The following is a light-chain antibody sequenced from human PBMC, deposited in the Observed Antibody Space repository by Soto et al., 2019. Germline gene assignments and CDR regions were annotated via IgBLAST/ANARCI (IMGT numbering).Light chain of an antibody. CDR3: SSYTSSSTLPYV. CDR1: SSDVGGYNY. CDR2: DVS. V-gene: IGLV2-14*01. J-gene: IGLJ1*01. Sequence: QSVLTQPASVSRSPGQSITISCPGTSSDVGGYNYVSWYQQHPGKAPKLMIYDVSNRPSGVSNRFSGSKSGNTASLTISGLQAEDEADYYCSSYTSSSTLPYVFGTGTKVTVL.